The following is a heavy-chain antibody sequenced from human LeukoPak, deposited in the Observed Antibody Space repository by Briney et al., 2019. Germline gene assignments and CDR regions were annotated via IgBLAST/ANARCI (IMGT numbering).Heavy chain of an antibody. D-gene: IGHD4-11*01. CDR3: ASNYGG. CDR2: IKQDGSEK. Sequence: GGSLRLSCAASGFDFSNYWIYWVRQAPGKGLEWVANIKQDGSEKYYVDSVRGRFTISRDNAKNSLSLQMNSLRAEDTAVYYCASNYGGWGQGTLVTVSS. J-gene: IGHJ4*02. CDR1: GFDFSNYW. V-gene: IGHV3-7*03.